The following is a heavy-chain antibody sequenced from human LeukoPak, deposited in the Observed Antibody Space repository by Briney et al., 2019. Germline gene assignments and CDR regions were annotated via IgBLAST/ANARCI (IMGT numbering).Heavy chain of an antibody. D-gene: IGHD3-16*01. Sequence: GGSLRLSCAASGFTFSSYAMSWVRQAPGKGLEWVSAISGSGGSTYYADSVKGRFTISRDNSKNTLYLQMNSLRAEDTAIYYCAKDLVRDYTGGVDYWSQGTLVTVSS. V-gene: IGHV3-23*01. CDR1: GFTFSSYA. CDR2: ISGSGGST. J-gene: IGHJ4*02. CDR3: AKDLVRDYTGGVDY.